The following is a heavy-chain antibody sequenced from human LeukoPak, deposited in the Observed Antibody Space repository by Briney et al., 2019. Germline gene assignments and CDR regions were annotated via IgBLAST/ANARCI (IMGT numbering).Heavy chain of an antibody. D-gene: IGHD2-2*01. CDR3: ARLQVVPAAISPDY. CDR2: ISAYNGNT. J-gene: IGHJ4*02. V-gene: IGHV1-18*01. CDR1: GYTFTSCG. Sequence: ASVKVSCKASGYTFTSCGISWVRQAPGQGLEWMGWISAYNGNTNYAQKLQGRVTMTTDTSTSTAYMELRSLRSDDTAVYYCARLQVVPAAISPDYWGQGTLVTVSS.